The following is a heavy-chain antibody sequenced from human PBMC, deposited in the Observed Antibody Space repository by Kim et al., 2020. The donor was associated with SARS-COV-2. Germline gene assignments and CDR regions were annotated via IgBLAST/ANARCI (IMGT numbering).Heavy chain of an antibody. CDR2: MDPKSGRR. V-gene: IGHV1-8*01. D-gene: IGHD3-10*01. J-gene: IGHJ5*02. CDR1: GYTFTNFD. Sequence: ASVKVSCKSSGYTFTNFDINWVRQATGQGPEWMGWMDPKSGRRGSAQKFQGRLTLTRKTAMRTAYMELTGLTAEDTAVYYCARVGSGILGPWGQGTLVTVS. CDR3: ARVGSGILGP.